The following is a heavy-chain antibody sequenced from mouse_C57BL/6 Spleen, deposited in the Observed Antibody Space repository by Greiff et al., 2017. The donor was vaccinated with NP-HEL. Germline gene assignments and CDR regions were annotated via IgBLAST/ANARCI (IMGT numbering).Heavy chain of an antibody. CDR1: GYSFTGYY. CDR3: ARFTDLYYFDY. J-gene: IGHJ2*01. Sequence: VQLKQSGPELVKPGASVKISCKASGYSFTGYYMNWVKQSPEKSLEWIGEINPSTGGTTYNQKFKAKATLTVDKSSSTAYMQLKSLTSEDSAVYYCARFTDLYYFDYWGQGTTLTVSS. D-gene: IGHD1-1*01. CDR2: INPSTGGT. V-gene: IGHV1-42*01.